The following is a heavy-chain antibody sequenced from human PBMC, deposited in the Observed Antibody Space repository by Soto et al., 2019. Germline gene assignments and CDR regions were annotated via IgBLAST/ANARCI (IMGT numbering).Heavy chain of an antibody. CDR1: GFTFSSYW. CDR3: AVAVAGPTAIGY. Sequence: GGSLRLSCAASGFTFSSYWMHWVRQAPGKGLVWVSRINSDGSRTSYADSVKGRFTISRDNAKNTLYLQMNSLRAEYTAVYYCAVAVAGPTAIGYWGQGTLVTVSS. D-gene: IGHD6-19*01. V-gene: IGHV3-74*01. J-gene: IGHJ4*02. CDR2: INSDGSRT.